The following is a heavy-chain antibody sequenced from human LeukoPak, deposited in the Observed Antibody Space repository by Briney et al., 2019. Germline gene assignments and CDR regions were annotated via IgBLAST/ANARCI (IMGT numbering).Heavy chain of an antibody. CDR1: GFTFSDYY. Sequence: PVRSLRLSRAASGFTFSDYYMSWIRQAPGKGLEWVSYISSSGSTIYYADSVKGRFTISRDNAKNSLYLQMNSLRAEDTAVYYCARGGEHYDFWRGYSAFDYWGQGTLVTVSS. CDR3: ARGGEHYDFWRGYSAFDY. V-gene: IGHV3-11*04. J-gene: IGHJ4*02. CDR2: ISSSGSTI. D-gene: IGHD3-3*01.